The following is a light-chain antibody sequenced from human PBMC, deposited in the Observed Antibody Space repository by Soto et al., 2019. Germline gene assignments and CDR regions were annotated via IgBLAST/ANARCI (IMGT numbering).Light chain of an antibody. Sequence: QSALTQPPSVSGSPGQSVTISCTGTSSDVGSNDRVSWYQQPPGTAPKLMLYEVSNRPSGVPDRFSGSKSGNTASLTISGLQAEDEADYYCSSYAGSNNFVFGGGTKVTVL. V-gene: IGLV2-18*02. CDR3: SSYAGSNNFV. J-gene: IGLJ2*01. CDR2: EVS. CDR1: SSDVGSNDR.